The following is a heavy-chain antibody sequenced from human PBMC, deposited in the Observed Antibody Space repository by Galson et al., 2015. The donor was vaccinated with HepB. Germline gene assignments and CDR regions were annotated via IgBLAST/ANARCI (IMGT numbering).Heavy chain of an antibody. V-gene: IGHV3-53*01. CDR1: GFTVSSNY. D-gene: IGHD4-17*01. Sequence: SLRLSCAVSGFTVSSNYMSWVRQAPGKGLEWVPVIHSGDSTYYPDSVKGRFTISRDNSKSTLYLQMNSLRAEDTAVYYCARVNGDYADAFDIWGQGTMVTVSS. CDR2: IHSGDST. CDR3: ARVNGDYADAFDI. J-gene: IGHJ3*02.